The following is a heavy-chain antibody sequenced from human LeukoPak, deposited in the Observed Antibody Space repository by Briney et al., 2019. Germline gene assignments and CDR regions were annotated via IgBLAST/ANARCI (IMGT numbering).Heavy chain of an antibody. CDR1: GYTFTGYY. D-gene: IGHD3-10*01. Sequence: GASVKVSCKASGYTFTGYYMHWVRQAPGQGLEWMGWINPNSGGTNYAQKFQGRVTMTRDTSISTAYMELSRLRSDDTAVYYCARSLPARGSGSGNWLDPWGQGTLVTVSS. CDR3: ARSLPARGSGSGNWLDP. V-gene: IGHV1-2*02. CDR2: INPNSGGT. J-gene: IGHJ5*02.